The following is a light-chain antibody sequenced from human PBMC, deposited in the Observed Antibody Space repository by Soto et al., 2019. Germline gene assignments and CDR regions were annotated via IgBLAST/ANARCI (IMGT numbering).Light chain of an antibody. CDR2: EVS. V-gene: IGLV2-14*01. CDR3: NSYTSSYTLV. Sequence: QSALTQPASVSGSPGQSITISCSGTSNDVGGYDYVSWYQQHPGKAPKLVIYEVSNRPSWVSNRFSGSKSSNTASLTISGLQPEDEADYYCNSYTSSYTLVFGGGTKLTVL. CDR1: SNDVGGYDY. J-gene: IGLJ2*01.